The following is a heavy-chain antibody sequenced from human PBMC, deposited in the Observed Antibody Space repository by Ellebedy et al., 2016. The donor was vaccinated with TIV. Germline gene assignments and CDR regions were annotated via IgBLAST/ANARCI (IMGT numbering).Heavy chain of an antibody. J-gene: IGHJ4*02. CDR3: ASVIDHLGDY. CDR1: GDSFAENW. D-gene: IGHD3-16*01. Sequence: GESLKISCQASGDSFAENWVAWVRQMPGKGLEWMGIIYPDDSDTIYSPSFQGQVTISADKSISTTFLQWSSLEASDTGLYYCASVIDHLGDYWGQGTQVTVSS. V-gene: IGHV5-51*01. CDR2: IYPDDSDT.